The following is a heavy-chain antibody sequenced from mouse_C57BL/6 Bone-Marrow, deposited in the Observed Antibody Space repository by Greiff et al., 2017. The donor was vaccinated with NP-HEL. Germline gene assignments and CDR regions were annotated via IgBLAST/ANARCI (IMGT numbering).Heavy chain of an antibody. V-gene: IGHV1-64*01. D-gene: IGHD3-2*02. CDR3: SSSGYVRYYAMDY. J-gene: IGHJ4*01. Sequence: VQLQQPGAELVKPGASVKLSCKASGYTFPSYWMHWVKQRPGQGLAWIGMIHPNSGSTNYNEKFKSKATLTVDKSSSTAYMQLSSLTSEDSAVYYCSSSGYVRYYAMDYWGQGTSVTVSS. CDR2: IHPNSGST. CDR1: GYTFPSYW.